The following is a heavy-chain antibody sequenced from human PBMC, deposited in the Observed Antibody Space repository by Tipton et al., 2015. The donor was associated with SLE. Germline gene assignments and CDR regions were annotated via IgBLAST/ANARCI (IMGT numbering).Heavy chain of an antibody. D-gene: IGHD5-18*01. CDR3: ARGDVDTSMLVAFDI. V-gene: IGHV4-59*01. Sequence: TLSLTCTVSGGSISSYYWNWIRQPPGKGLEWIGNVYNTGSTNHNPSLKSRVTISVDASKNQFYLKMNSVSAADTAVYYCARGDVDTSMLVAFDIWGQGTMVTVSS. CDR1: GGSISSYY. J-gene: IGHJ3*02. CDR2: VYNTGST.